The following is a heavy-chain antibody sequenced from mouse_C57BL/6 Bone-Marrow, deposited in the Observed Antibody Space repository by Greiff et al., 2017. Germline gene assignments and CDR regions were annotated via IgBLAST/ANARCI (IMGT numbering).Heavy chain of an antibody. CDR3: ARHGITTVVAPAWFAY. CDR2: ISSGGSYT. D-gene: IGHD1-1*01. V-gene: IGHV5-6*01. J-gene: IGHJ3*01. Sequence: EVKLVVSGGDLVKPGGSLKLSCAASGFTFSSYGMSWVRQTPDKRLEWVATISSGGSYTYYPDSVKGRFTISRDNAKNTLYLQMSSLKSEDTAMYYCARHGITTVVAPAWFAYWGQGTLVTVSA. CDR1: GFTFSSYG.